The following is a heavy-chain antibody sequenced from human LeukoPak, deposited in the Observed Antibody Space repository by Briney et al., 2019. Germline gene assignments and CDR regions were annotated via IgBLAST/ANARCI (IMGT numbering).Heavy chain of an antibody. J-gene: IGHJ4*02. CDR3: AKDRAAATYFDY. Sequence: GGSLRLSCAASGFTFSSYGMHWVRQAPGKGLEWVAFIRYDGSNKYYADSVKGRFTISRDNSKNTLYLQMNSLRAEDTAVYYCAKDRAAATYFDYWGQGTLVTVSS. CDR2: IRYDGSNK. CDR1: GFTFSSYG. V-gene: IGHV3-30*02. D-gene: IGHD6-13*01.